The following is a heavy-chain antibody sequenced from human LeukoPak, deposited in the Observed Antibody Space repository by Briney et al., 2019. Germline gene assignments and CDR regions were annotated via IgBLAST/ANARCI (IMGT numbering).Heavy chain of an antibody. V-gene: IGHV3-33*01. Sequence: GGSLRLSCAASGFTFSSYGMHWVRQAPGKGLEWVALIWYDGSNKYYTDSVKGRLTISRDNSKNTLYLRMNSLRAEDTAIYYCAREGPRGNSQFDYWGQGTLVTVSS. CDR2: IWYDGSNK. J-gene: IGHJ4*02. CDR3: AREGPRGNSQFDY. CDR1: GFTFSSYG. D-gene: IGHD2/OR15-2a*01.